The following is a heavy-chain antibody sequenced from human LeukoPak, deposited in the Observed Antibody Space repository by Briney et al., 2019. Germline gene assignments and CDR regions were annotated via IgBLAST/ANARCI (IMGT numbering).Heavy chain of an antibody. J-gene: IGHJ1*01. Sequence: GGSLRLSCAASGFTFSSHGMTWVRQAPGKGLEWVGRIRSGADGGTAEYATAVEGRFTISRDDSTNTLYLHMSNVKTEDTAVYYCAKHIYGVVSIQQWGQGTLVTVSS. CDR3: AKHIYGVVSIQQ. CDR2: IRSGADGGTA. V-gene: IGHV3-15*01. D-gene: IGHD3-3*01. CDR1: GFTFSSHG.